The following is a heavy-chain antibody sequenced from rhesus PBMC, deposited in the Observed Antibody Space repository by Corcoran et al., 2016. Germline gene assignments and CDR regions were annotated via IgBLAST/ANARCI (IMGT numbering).Heavy chain of an antibody. D-gene: IGHD4-29*01. CDR3: ATDAGRWFFDY. Sequence: EVQLVQSGAEVKKPGASVKISCKASGYTFTDYYLHWVRQAPGKGLEWMGRVGPEDGEALHAQKFQDRVTITADTSTDTAYMELSSLRSEDTAVYYCATDAGRWFFDYWGQGVLVTVSS. CDR2: VGPEDGEA. V-gene: IGHV1-111*02. J-gene: IGHJ4*01. CDR1: GYTFTDYY.